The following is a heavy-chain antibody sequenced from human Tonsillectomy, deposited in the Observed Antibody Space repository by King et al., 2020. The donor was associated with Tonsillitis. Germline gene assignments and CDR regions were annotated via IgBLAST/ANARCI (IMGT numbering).Heavy chain of an antibody. CDR3: AHLPTTPRSSWLNWFDP. J-gene: IGHJ5*02. CDR1: GFSLSTSGVG. V-gene: IGHV2-5*02. D-gene: IGHD6-13*01. Sequence: QFTLKESGPTLVKPTQTLTLTCTFSGFSLSTSGVGVGWIRQPPGKALEWLALIYWDDDKRYSPSLKSRLTITKDTSKNQVVLTMTNMDPVDTATYYCAHLPTTPRSSWLNWFDPWGQGTLVTVSS. CDR2: IYWDDDK.